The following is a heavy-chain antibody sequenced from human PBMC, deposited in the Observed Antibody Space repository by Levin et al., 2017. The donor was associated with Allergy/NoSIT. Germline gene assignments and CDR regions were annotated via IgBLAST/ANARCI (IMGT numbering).Heavy chain of an antibody. D-gene: IGHD3-22*01. CDR3: ARHLPRSNYSDNSQRY. CDR1: GFIFNHYA. CDR2: ITGSGGNK. Sequence: ASVKVSCADSGFIFNHYAMSWVRQAPGKGLEWVSGITGSGGNKYYAESVKGRFTISRDNSKSILYLQMNSLRAEDTAVYYCARHLPRSNYSDNSQRYWGQGTLVTVSS. J-gene: IGHJ4*02. V-gene: IGHV3-23*01.